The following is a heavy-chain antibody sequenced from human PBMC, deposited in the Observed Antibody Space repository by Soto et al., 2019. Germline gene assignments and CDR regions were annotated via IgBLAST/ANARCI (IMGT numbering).Heavy chain of an antibody. CDR2: INAGNGNT. CDR1: GYTFTSYA. D-gene: IGHD6-13*01. J-gene: IGHJ6*02. CDR3: ARGIAAAGTAYYYGMDV. V-gene: IGHV1-3*01. Sequence: QVQLVQSGAEVKKPGASVKVSCKASGYTFTSYAMHWVRQAPGQRLEWMGWINAGNGNTKYSQKFQGRVTITRDTSASTAYMELSSLRSEDTAVYYCARGIAAAGTAYYYGMDVWRRGTTVTVSS.